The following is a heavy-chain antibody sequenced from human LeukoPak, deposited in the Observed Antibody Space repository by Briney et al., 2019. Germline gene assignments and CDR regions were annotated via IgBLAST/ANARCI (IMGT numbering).Heavy chain of an antibody. J-gene: IGHJ5*02. CDR2: IYHSGST. D-gene: IGHD2-15*01. V-gene: IGHV4-38-2*02. CDR3: AREDRRGVVANWFDP. Sequence: PSETLSLTCAVSGYSISSGYYWGWIRQPPGKGLEWIGSIYHSGSTYYNPSLKSGVTISVDTSKNQFSLKLSSVTAADTAVYYCAREDRRGVVANWFDPWGQGTLVTVSS. CDR1: GYSISSGYY.